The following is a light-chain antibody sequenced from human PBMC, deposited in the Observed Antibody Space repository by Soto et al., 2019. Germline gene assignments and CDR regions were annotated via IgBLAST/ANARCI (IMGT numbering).Light chain of an antibody. J-gene: IGLJ1*01. CDR3: SSYTGSNNFDV. CDR2: EVT. CDR1: SSDVGGYDY. Sequence: QSALTQPPSASGSPGQSVTISCTGTSSDVGGYDYVSWYQQHPDKAPKRLIYEVTKRPSGVPDRFSASKSGNTASLTVSGLQAEDEADYYCSSYTGSNNFDVFGTGTKVTVL. V-gene: IGLV2-8*01.